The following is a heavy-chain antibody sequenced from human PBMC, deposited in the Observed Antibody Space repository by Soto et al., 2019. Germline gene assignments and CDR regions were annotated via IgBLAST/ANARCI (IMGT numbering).Heavy chain of an antibody. J-gene: IGHJ5*02. D-gene: IGHD1-26*01. V-gene: IGHV1-2*06. CDR2: INPRSGDT. CDR3: GRDGVGATPLGWFDP. Sequence: ASVKVSCKASGYTFIGYYIHWVRQAPGQGLEWMGRINPRSGDTTYAQKFQGRLTMTRDTSISTAYMELSSPRSDDTAVYYCGRDGVGATPLGWFDPWGQGSLVTVSS. CDR1: GYTFIGYY.